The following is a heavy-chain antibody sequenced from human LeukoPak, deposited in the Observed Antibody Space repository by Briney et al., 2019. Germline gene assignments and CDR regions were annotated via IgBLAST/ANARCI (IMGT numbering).Heavy chain of an antibody. J-gene: IGHJ6*02. CDR1: GHTFTDYY. CDR2: IKANSGDT. V-gene: IGHV1-2*02. Sequence: ASVKVSCKASGHTFTDYYIHWVRQAPGQGPEWMGWIKANSGDTNYAQKFQGRVTLTRDTSINTAYMEVNRLRSDDTAVYCCGRVTIFSPSHYYGMDVWGQGTAVTVSS. D-gene: IGHD3-3*01. CDR3: GRVTIFSPSHYYGMDV.